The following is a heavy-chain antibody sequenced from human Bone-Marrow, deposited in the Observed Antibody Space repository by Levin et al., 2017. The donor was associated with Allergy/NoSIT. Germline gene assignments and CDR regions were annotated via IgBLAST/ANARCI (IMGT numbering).Heavy chain of an antibody. V-gene: IGHV2-5*02. J-gene: IGHJ3*02. CDR3: AHNLGRAFDI. CDR1: GLSLTTPEEG. D-gene: IGHD1-26*01. CDR2: IHGDGDH. Sequence: KRSGPTLVKPTQILTLTCTFSGLSLTTPEEGVGWIRQPPGKALEWLALIHGDGDHRYSPSLKHRLAITKDSSKNQVVLTVADVDPVDTATYYCAHNLGRAFDIWGQGTVVTVSS.